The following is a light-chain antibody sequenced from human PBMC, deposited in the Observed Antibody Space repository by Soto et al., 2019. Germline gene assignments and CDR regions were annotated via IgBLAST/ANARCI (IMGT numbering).Light chain of an antibody. J-gene: IGKJ2*01. CDR3: QQYGSSPHS. Sequence: EIVLTQSPGTLSLSPGERATLSCRASQSVSSSYLAWYQHKPRQAPRLLIYGASSRATGIPDRFSGSGSGTDFTLTIIRLAPEDFAVYYCQQYGSSPHSFGQGTKLEIK. CDR2: GAS. V-gene: IGKV3-20*01. CDR1: QSVSSSY.